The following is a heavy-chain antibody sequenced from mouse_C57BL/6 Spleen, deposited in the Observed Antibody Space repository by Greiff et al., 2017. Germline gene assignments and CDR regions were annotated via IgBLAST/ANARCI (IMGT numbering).Heavy chain of an antibody. CDR3: ARQGDGNSWFAY. J-gene: IGHJ3*01. D-gene: IGHD2-1*01. CDR1: GFTFSSYG. CDR2: ISSGGSYT. V-gene: IGHV5-6*01. Sequence: EVQLVESGGDLVKPGGSLKLSCAASGFTFSSYGMSWVRQTPDKRLEWVATISSGGSYTYYPDSVKGRFTISRDNAKNTLYLQMSSLKSEDTAMYYCARQGDGNSWFAYWGQGTLVTVSA.